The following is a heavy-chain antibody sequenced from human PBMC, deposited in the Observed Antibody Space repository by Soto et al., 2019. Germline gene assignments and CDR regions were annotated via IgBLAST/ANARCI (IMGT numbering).Heavy chain of an antibody. CDR2: INPSGGST. D-gene: IGHD2-21*02. J-gene: IGHJ4*02. Sequence: QVQLMQSGAEVKKPGASVTISCKASGYTFTSYYIHWVRQAPRQGLEWMAIINPSGGSTNYAQKFQGRVTVTRDTSTSTVNMELSSRVSEDTAVYYCARDLTAADYWGQGTLVTVSS. CDR1: GYTFTSYY. CDR3: ARDLTAADY. V-gene: IGHV1-46*01.